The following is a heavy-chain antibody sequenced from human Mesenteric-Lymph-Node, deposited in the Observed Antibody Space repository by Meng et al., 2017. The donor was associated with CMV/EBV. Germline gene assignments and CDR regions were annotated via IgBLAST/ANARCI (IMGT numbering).Heavy chain of an antibody. V-gene: IGHV1-2*01. D-gene: IGHD2-15*01. CDR2: INPHSGCT. CDR3: ARKWAAPQPGYNWFDP. Sequence: ASVKVSCKYSGYTFTAYYIHWVRQAPGQGLEWMGWINPHSGCTNYAQRFQGRVTSTRDTSVSTAYMELTWLTSDDTAVYYCARKWAAPQPGYNWFDPWGQGTLVTVSS. CDR1: GYTFTAYY. J-gene: IGHJ5*02.